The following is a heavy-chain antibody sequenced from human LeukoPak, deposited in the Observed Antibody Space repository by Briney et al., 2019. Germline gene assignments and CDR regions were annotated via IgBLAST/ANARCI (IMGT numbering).Heavy chain of an antibody. V-gene: IGHV4-31*03. J-gene: IGHJ5*02. CDR1: GGSISSGGYY. Sequence: SQTLSLTCTVSGGSISSGGYYWSWIRQHPGKGLEWIGYIYYSGSTYYNPSLKSRVTISVDTSKNQFSLKLSSVTAADTAVYYCARDWGYSSSWYWFDPWGQGTLVTVYS. CDR3: ARDWGYSSSWYWFDP. D-gene: IGHD6-13*01. CDR2: IYYSGST.